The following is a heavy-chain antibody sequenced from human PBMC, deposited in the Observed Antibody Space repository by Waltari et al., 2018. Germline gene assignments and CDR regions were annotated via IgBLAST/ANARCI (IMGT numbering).Heavy chain of an antibody. D-gene: IGHD2-2*01. V-gene: IGHV3-23*04. Sequence: EVQLVESGGGLVQPGGSLRLSCAASGFDFSAHALGWARQAPGKGLEGVSAMSGRGDVTYYADSVKGRFTTSRDNSRNTLSLQMDSLRAEDTAIYYCTKRYCDKIRCYGLDYWGPGTLVTVSS. CDR2: MSGRGDVT. CDR3: TKRYCDKIRCYGLDY. CDR1: GFDFSAHA. J-gene: IGHJ4*02.